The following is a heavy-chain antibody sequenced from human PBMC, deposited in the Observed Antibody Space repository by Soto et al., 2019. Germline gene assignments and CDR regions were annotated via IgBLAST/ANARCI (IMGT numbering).Heavy chain of an antibody. J-gene: IGHJ6*02. Sequence: SETLSLTCAVYGGSFSGYYWSWIRQPPGKGLEWIGEINHSGSTNYNPSLKSRVTISVDTSKNQFSLKLSSVTAADTAVYYCARVSVDTAMSNVHYYYGMDVWGQGTTVTVSS. CDR1: GGSFSGYY. CDR3: ARVSVDTAMSNVHYYYGMDV. D-gene: IGHD5-18*01. CDR2: INHSGST. V-gene: IGHV4-34*01.